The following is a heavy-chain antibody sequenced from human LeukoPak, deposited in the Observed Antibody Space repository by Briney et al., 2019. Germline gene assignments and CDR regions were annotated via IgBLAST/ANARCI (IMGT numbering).Heavy chain of an antibody. CDR1: GYTFTNYY. CDR3: ARAPAFGNTAMVTY. D-gene: IGHD5-18*01. J-gene: IGHJ4*02. CDR2: INPSGGST. V-gene: IGHV1-46*01. Sequence: ASVKVPCKAPGYTFTNYYMHWVRQAPGQGLEWMGIINPSGGSTSYAQKFQGRVTLTRDTSTSTVYMELSSLRSEDTAVYYCARAPAFGNTAMVTYWGQGTLVTVSS.